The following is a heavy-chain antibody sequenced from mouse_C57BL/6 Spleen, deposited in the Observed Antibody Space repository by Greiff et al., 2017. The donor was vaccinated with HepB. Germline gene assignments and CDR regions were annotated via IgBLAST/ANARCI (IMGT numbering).Heavy chain of an antibody. D-gene: IGHD1-1*01. CDR2: IDPENGDT. J-gene: IGHJ3*01. V-gene: IGHV14-4*01. CDR3: TGYYGSTLFAY. CDR1: GFNIKDDY. Sequence: DVQLQESGAELVRPGASVKLSCTASGFNIKDDYMHWVKQRPEQGLEWIGWIDPENGDTEYASKFQGKATITADTSSNTAYLQLSSLTSEDTAVYYCTGYYGSTLFAYWGQGTLVTVSA.